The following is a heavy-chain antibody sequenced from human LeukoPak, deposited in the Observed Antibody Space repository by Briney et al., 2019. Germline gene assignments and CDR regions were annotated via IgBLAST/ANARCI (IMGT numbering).Heavy chain of an antibody. Sequence: PSETLSLTCTVSGYSISSGYYWGWIRQPPGKGLEWIGSIYHSGSTYYNPSLKSRVTISVDTSKNQFSLKLSSVTAADTAVYYCAKDSSGYLNNWGQGTLVTVSS. CDR3: AKDSSGYLNN. V-gene: IGHV4-38-2*02. D-gene: IGHD3-22*01. CDR1: GYSISSGYY. CDR2: IYHSGST. J-gene: IGHJ4*02.